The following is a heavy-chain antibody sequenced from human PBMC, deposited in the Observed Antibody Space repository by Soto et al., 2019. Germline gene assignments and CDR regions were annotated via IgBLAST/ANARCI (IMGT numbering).Heavy chain of an antibody. J-gene: IGHJ4*02. Sequence: PGESLKISCKGSGYSFTSYWISWVRQMPGKGLEWMGRIDPSDSYTNYSPSFQGHVTISVDKSISTAYLQWSSLKASDTAMYYCARHYGSGRPFDYWGQGTLVTVSS. CDR2: IDPSDSYT. CDR3: ARHYGSGRPFDY. CDR1: GYSFTSYW. V-gene: IGHV5-10-1*01. D-gene: IGHD3-10*01.